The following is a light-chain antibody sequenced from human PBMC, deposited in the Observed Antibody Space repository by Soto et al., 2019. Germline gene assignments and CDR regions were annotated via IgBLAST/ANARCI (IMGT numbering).Light chain of an antibody. CDR1: SSDVGGYNY. Sequence: QSALTQPPSASGSPGQSVTISSTGTSSDVGGYNYVSWYQQHPGKAPKLMIYEVSKRPSGVPGRFSGSKSGNTASLTVSGLQAEDEADYYCSSYAGSNNLVFGGGTKLTVL. V-gene: IGLV2-8*01. J-gene: IGLJ3*02. CDR3: SSYAGSNNLV. CDR2: EVS.